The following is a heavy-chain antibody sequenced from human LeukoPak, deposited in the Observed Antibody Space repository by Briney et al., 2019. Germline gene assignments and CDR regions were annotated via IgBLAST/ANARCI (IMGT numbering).Heavy chain of an antibody. V-gene: IGHV1-2*02. CDR2: INPNSGGT. D-gene: IGHD3-9*01. CDR1: GYTFTGYY. Sequence: VASVKVSCKASGYTFTGYYMHWVRQAPGQGLEWMGWINPNSGGTNYAQKFQGRVTMTRDTSISTAYMELSRLRSDDTAVYYCARDISPSLRYSGVDPWGQGTLVTVSS. CDR3: ARDISPSLRYSGVDP. J-gene: IGHJ5*02.